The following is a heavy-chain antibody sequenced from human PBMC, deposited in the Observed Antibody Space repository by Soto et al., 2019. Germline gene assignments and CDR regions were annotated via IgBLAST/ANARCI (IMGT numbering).Heavy chain of an antibody. V-gene: IGHV1-18*01. CDR3: ARALGYSGYAGMDV. CDR1: GYTFTIYG. Sequence: ASVKVSCKASGYTFTIYGINWVRQAPGQGLEWMGWISPDNGNTNFAQKLQGRVTMTTDTSTSTAYMELRSLRSDDTAVYYCARALGYSGYAGMDVWGQGTTVTVSS. J-gene: IGHJ6*02. CDR2: ISPDNGNT. D-gene: IGHD5-12*01.